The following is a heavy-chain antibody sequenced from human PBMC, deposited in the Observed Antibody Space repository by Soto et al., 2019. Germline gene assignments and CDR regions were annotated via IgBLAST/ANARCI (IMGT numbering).Heavy chain of an antibody. CDR3: AKDDYGDYRGWFDP. CDR2: ISGSGGST. J-gene: IGHJ5*02. Sequence: AISGSGGSTYYADYVKGRFTISRDNSKNTMYLQMNSLRAEDTAVYYCAKDDYGDYRGWFDPWGQGTLVTVSS. D-gene: IGHD4-17*01. V-gene: IGHV3-23*01.